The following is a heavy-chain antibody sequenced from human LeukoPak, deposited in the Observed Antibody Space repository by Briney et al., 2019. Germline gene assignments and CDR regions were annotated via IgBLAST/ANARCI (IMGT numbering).Heavy chain of an antibody. CDR1: GGSFSDYF. V-gene: IGHV4-34*01. CDR2: INHSGNI. J-gene: IGHJ6*02. CDR3: ARTIGYDFWSGYPGYGMDV. Sequence: PSETLSLTCAVSGGSFSDYFWSWIRQSPGKGLEWIGEINHSGNINYNPSLKSRVTISVDTSKNQFSLKLSSVTAAGTAVYYCARTIGYDFWSGYPGYGMDVWGQGTTVTVSS. D-gene: IGHD3-3*01.